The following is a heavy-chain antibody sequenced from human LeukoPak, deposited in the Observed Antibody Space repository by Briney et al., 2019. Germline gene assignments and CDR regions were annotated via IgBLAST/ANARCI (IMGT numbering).Heavy chain of an antibody. J-gene: IGHJ4*02. CDR3: AKGGSSSWDYFDY. D-gene: IGHD6-13*01. V-gene: IGHV3-23*01. CDR2: LSSGGVST. Sequence: PGGSLRLSCVVSGFTFSSYGMSWVRQAPGKGLEWVPALSSGGVSTYYADSVKGRFTISRDISKNTLYLQMNTLRAEDTAVYHCAKGGSSSWDYFDYWGQGTLVTVSS. CDR1: GFTFSSYG.